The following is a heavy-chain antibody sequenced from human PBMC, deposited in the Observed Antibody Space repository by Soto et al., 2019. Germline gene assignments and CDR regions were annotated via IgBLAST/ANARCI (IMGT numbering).Heavy chain of an antibody. V-gene: IGHV3-30*18. D-gene: IGHD3-10*01. J-gene: IGHJ4*02. CDR3: AKDQTAYYGSGRYDY. CDR2: ISYDGSNK. Sequence: GGSLRLSCAASGFTFSSYGMHWVRQAPGKGLEWVAVISYDGSNKYYADSVKGRFTISRDNSKNTLYLQMNSLRAEDTAVYYCAKDQTAYYGSGRYDYWGQGTLVTVSS. CDR1: GFTFSSYG.